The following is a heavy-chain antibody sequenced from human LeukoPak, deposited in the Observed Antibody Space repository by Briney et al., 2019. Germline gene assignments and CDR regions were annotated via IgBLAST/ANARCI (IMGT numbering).Heavy chain of an antibody. J-gene: IGHJ4*02. CDR1: GYTFTSYG. CDR3: ARVRYYYDSSGLLDY. CDR2: ISAYNGNT. V-gene: IGHV1-18*01. Sequence: ASVKVSCKASGYTFTSYGISRVRQAPGQGLEWMGWISAYNGNTNYAQKLQGRVTMTTDTSTSTAYMELRSLRSDDTAVYYCARVRYYYDSSGLLDYWGQGTLVTVSS. D-gene: IGHD3-22*01.